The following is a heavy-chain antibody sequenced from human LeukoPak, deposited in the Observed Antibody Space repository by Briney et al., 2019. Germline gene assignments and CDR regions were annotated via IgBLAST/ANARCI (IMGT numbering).Heavy chain of an antibody. CDR2: ISGSGGST. Sequence: PGGSLGLSCAASGFTFSSYAMSWVRQAPGKGLEWVSAISGSGGSTYYADSVKGRFTISRDNSKNTLYLQMNSLRAEDTAVYYCAKGVTMIVEVIFDYWGQGTLVTVSS. J-gene: IGHJ4*02. D-gene: IGHD3-22*01. CDR1: GFTFSSYA. V-gene: IGHV3-23*01. CDR3: AKGVTMIVEVIFDY.